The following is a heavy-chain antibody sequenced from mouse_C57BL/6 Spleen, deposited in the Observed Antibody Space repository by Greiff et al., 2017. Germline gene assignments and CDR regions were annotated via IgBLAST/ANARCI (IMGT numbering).Heavy chain of an antibody. CDR2: LDPSDSYT. J-gene: IGHJ3*01. V-gene: IGHV1-59*01. Sequence: QVQLQQPGAELVRPGTSVKLSCKASGYTFTSYWMHWVKQRPGQGLEWIGELDPSDSYTNYNQKFKGKATLTVDTSSSTAYMQLSSLTSEDSAVXYCARDPRSTTVVSPPFAYWGKGTLVTVSA. CDR1: GYTFTSYW. D-gene: IGHD1-1*01. CDR3: ARDPRSTTVVSPPFAY.